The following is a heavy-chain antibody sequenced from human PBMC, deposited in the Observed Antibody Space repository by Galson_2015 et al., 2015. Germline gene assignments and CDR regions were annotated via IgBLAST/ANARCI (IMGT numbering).Heavy chain of an antibody. CDR2: IYSGGST. Sequence: SLRLSCAASGFTVSSNYMSWVRQAPGKGLEWVSVIYSGGSTYYADSVKGRFTISRDNSKNTLYLQMNSLRAEDTAVYYCARDRVAVAGNTAPDAFDIWGQGTMVTVSS. CDR1: GFTVSSNY. V-gene: IGHV3-53*01. CDR3: ARDRVAVAGNTAPDAFDI. D-gene: IGHD6-19*01. J-gene: IGHJ3*02.